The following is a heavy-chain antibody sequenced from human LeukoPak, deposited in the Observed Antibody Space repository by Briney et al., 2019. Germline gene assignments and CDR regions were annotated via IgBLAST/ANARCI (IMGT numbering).Heavy chain of an antibody. D-gene: IGHD1-26*01. Sequence: PSETLSLTCAVYGGSFSGYYWSWIRQPPGKGLEWIGEINHSGSTNYNPSLKSRVTISVDTSKNQFSLKLSSVTAADTAVYYCARDAHYSGSSDYWGQGTLVTVSS. V-gene: IGHV4-34*01. J-gene: IGHJ4*02. CDR3: ARDAHYSGSSDY. CDR1: GGSFSGYY. CDR2: INHSGST.